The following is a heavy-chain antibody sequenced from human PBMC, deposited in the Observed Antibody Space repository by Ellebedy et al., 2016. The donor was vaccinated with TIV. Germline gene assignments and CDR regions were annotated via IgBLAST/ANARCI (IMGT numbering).Heavy chain of an antibody. J-gene: IGHJ3*02. D-gene: IGHD6-19*01. V-gene: IGHV4-34*01. CDR1: GGSFSGYY. CDR2: INHSGST. Sequence: SETLSLTXAVYGGSFSGYYWSWIRQPPGKGLEWIGEINHSGSTNYNPSLKSRVTISVDTSKNQFSLKLSSVTAADTAVYYCARRRGGWPSWAFDIWGQGTMVTVSS. CDR3: ARRRGGWPSWAFDI.